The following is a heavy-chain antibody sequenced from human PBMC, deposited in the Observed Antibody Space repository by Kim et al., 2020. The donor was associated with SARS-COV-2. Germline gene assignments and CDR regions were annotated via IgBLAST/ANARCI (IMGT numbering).Heavy chain of an antibody. CDR3: ARSELAAGTNGDHLDAFDI. CDR1: GGSISSGGYY. D-gene: IGHD6-13*01. Sequence: SETLSLTCTVSGGSISSGGYYWSWIRQHPGKGLEWIGYIYYSGSTYYNPSLKSRVTISVDTSKNQFSLKLSSVTAADTAVYYCARSELAAGTNGDHLDAFDIWGQGTMVTVSS. V-gene: IGHV4-31*03. CDR2: IYYSGST. J-gene: IGHJ3*02.